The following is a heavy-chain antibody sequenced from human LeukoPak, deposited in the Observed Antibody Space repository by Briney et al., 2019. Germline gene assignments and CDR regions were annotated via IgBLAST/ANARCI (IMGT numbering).Heavy chain of an antibody. CDR1: GFTFSSYS. V-gene: IGHV3-21*01. CDR2: ISSSSSYI. J-gene: IGHJ4*02. D-gene: IGHD4-23*01. CDR3: ARDQRTSYGGNSVFDY. Sequence: GGSLRLSCAASGFTFSSYSMNWVRQAPGKGLEWVSSISSSSSYIYYADSVRGRFTISRDNAKNSLYLQMNSLRAEDTAVYYCARDQRTSYGGNSVFDYWGQGTLVTVSS.